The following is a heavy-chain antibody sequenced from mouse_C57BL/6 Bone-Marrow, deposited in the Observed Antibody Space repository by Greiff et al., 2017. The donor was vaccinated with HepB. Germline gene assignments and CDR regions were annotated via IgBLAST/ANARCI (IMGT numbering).Heavy chain of an antibody. CDR1: GFTFSSYA. D-gene: IGHD1-1*01. J-gene: IGHJ4*01. CDR2: ISSGGDYI. V-gene: IGHV5-9-1*02. Sequence: EVKLVESGEGLVKPGGSLKLSCAASGFTFSSYAMSWVRQTPEKRLEWVAYISSGGDYIYYADTVKGRFTISRDNARNTLYLQMSSLKSEDTAMYYCTRADYYGSSPYAMDYWGQGTSVTVSS. CDR3: TRADYYGSSPYAMDY.